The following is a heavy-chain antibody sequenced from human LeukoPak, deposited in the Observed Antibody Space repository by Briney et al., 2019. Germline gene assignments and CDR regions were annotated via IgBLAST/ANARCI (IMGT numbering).Heavy chain of an antibody. CDR3: ASLATPPEPLYYYYMDV. D-gene: IGHD5-12*01. Sequence: GASVKVSCKASGYTFTSYAMHWVRQAPGQRLEWMGWINAGNGNTKYSQKFQGRVTITADESTSTAYMELSSLRSEDTAVYYCASLATPPEPLYYYYMDVWGKGTTVTVSS. V-gene: IGHV1-3*01. CDR2: INAGNGNT. J-gene: IGHJ6*03. CDR1: GYTFTSYA.